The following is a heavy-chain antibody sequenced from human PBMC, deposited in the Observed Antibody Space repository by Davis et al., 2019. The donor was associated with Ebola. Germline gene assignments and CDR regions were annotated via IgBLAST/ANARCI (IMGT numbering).Heavy chain of an antibody. CDR1: GYTFADYL. J-gene: IGHJ4*02. D-gene: IGHD5-18*01. V-gene: IGHV5-51*01. Sequence: KISCKASGYTFADYLIGWVRQMPGKGLEWVAVIFPGDSDTRYSPSFQVQVTISADKSIATAYLQWSGLKASDTAMYYSAWGNGYRDYWGQGTLVTVSS. CDR2: IFPGDSDT. CDR3: AWGNGYRDY.